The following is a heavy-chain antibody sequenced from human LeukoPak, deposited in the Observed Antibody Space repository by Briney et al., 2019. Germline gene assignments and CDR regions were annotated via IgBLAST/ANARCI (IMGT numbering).Heavy chain of an antibody. Sequence: GGSLRLSCAASGFTFSDHYMDWVRQAPGKGLEWVGRTRNKANSYTTEYAASVKGRFTISRDDSKNSLYLQVNSLKTEDTAVYYCARARTVWGDYEYYFDYWGQGTLVTVSS. D-gene: IGHD4-17*01. J-gene: IGHJ4*02. CDR1: GFTFSDHY. V-gene: IGHV3-72*01. CDR2: TRNKANSYTT. CDR3: ARARTVWGDYEYYFDY.